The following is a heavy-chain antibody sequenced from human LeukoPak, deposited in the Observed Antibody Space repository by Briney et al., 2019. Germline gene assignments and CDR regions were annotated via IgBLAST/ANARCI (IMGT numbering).Heavy chain of an antibody. CDR3: ARGKYYGDKADY. D-gene: IGHD4-23*01. J-gene: IGHJ4*02. CDR1: GGSFSGYY. Sequence: PSETLSLTCAIYGGSFSGYYWSWIRQPPGKGLEWIGEINQSGSTNYNPSLKSRVTISEDTSKKQLSLKLTSVTAADTAVYYCARGKYYGDKADYWGPGTLVTVSS. CDR2: INQSGST. V-gene: IGHV4-34*01.